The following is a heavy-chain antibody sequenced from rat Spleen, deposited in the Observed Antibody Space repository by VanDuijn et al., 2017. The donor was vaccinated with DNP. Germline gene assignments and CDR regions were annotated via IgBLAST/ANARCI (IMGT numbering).Heavy chain of an antibody. CDR2: IQTGGST. J-gene: IGHJ4*01. CDR3: ASTLVNYGTYGYYAMDA. Sequence: QVHLKESGPGLVQPSQTLSLTCTVSGFSLTSYNVHWVRQSTGKGLGWMGRIQTGGSTDYNSALKSRLTIIKDTSKSQVFLKMNSLQTEDTATYDCASTLVNYGTYGYYAMDAWGQGTSVTVSS. CDR1: GFSLTSYN. V-gene: IGHV2-30*01. D-gene: IGHD1-3*01.